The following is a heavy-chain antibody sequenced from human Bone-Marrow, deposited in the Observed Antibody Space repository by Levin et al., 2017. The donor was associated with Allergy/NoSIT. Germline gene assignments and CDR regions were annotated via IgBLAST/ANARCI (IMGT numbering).Heavy chain of an antibody. CDR2: INHSGST. D-gene: IGHD3-3*01. CDR1: GGSFSGYY. V-gene: IGHV4-34*01. J-gene: IGHJ5*02. Sequence: SQTLSLTCAVYGGSFSGYYWSWIRQPPGKGLEWIGEINHSGSTNYNPSLKSRVTISVDTSKNQFSLKLSSVTAADTAVYYCARGPKYYDFWSGYYTVGWFDPWGQGTLVTVSS. CDR3: ARGPKYYDFWSGYYTVGWFDP.